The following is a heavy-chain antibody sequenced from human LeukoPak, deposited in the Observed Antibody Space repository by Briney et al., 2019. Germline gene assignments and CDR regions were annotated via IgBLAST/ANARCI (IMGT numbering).Heavy chain of an antibody. CDR1: GGTFNSYA. Sequence: GASVKVSCKASGGTFNSYAISWVRQAPGQGLEWMGGIIPIFGTANYAQKFQGRVTITADESTSTAYMELSSLRSEDTAVYYCARGGFYGDPASKYYYYGMDVWGRGTTVTVSS. CDR2: IIPIFGTA. D-gene: IGHD4-17*01. CDR3: ARGGFYGDPASKYYYYGMDV. J-gene: IGHJ6*04. V-gene: IGHV1-69*13.